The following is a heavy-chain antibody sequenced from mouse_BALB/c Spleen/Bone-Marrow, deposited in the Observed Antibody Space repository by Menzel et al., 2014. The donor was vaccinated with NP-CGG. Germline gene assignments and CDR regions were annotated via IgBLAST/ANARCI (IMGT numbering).Heavy chain of an antibody. Sequence: VQLQQSGAELVKPGASVKLSCTASGFNIKDTYMHWVKQRPEQGLEWIGWIDPANCNTKYDPKFQGKATITADTSSNTAYLQLSSLTSEDTAVYYCAAYYYGTYGFAYWGQGTLVTVSA. V-gene: IGHV14-3*02. CDR2: IDPANCNT. CDR1: GFNIKDTY. J-gene: IGHJ3*01. D-gene: IGHD1-1*01. CDR3: AAYYYGTYGFAY.